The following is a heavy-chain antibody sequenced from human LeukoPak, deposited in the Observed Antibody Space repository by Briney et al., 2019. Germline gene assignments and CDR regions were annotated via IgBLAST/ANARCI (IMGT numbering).Heavy chain of an antibody. Sequence: SQTLSLTCAISGDSVSSNSAAWNWLRNSPSRGLEWLVRPYYRYTWYHHYSVSVKSRLTINPVTSKNQFYLQLNSVPPEETAVYYCARGRYTMVRGVIGRDTDYYYYSYMDVWGKGTTVTISS. V-gene: IGHV6-1*01. CDR1: GDSVSSNSAA. CDR2: PYYRYTWYH. D-gene: IGHD3-10*01. J-gene: IGHJ6*03. CDR3: ARGRYTMVRGVIGRDTDYYYYSYMDV.